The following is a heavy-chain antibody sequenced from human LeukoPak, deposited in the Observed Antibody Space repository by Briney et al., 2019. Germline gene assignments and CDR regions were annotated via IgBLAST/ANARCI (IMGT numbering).Heavy chain of an antibody. V-gene: IGHV3-23*01. D-gene: IGHD2-21*02. J-gene: IGHJ3*02. Sequence: GGSLRLSCAASGFTFSSYAMSWVRQAPGKGLEWVSAISGSGDTTYYADSVKGRFSISRDNSKNTLSLQMHTLRAEDTAVYYCATDHPSYCGGDCYPVAFDIWGQGTMVTVSS. CDR2: ISGSGDTT. CDR1: GFTFSSYA. CDR3: ATDHPSYCGGDCYPVAFDI.